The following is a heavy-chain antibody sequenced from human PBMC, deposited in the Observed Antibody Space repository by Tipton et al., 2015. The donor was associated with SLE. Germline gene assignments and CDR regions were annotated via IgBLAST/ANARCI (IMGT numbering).Heavy chain of an antibody. CDR2: ISGYTGYT. D-gene: IGHD5/OR15-5a*01. J-gene: IGHJ4*02. CDR3: ARDSKWGAPVTATQKVHDY. CDR1: GYSFINYG. Sequence: QSGAEVKAPGASVKVSCKTSGYSFINYGISWVRQAPGQGLEWMGWISGYTGYTKYGQKFQGRVTLTTETSASAAYMELRSLESDDTAVYFCARDSKWGAPVTATQKVHDYWGQGTLVTVSA. V-gene: IGHV1-18*01.